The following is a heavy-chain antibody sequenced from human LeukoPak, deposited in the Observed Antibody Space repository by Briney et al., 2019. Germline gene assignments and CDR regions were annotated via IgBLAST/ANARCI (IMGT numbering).Heavy chain of an antibody. V-gene: IGHV3-23*01. D-gene: IGHD2-2*01. CDR2: ISGGGGST. Sequence: QPAGSLRLSCAASGFTFSSYVMNWVRQAPGKGLEWVSVISGGGGSTYYADSVKGRFTISRDNSKNTLFLQMNSLRAEDTAVYYCAKGGYCSSTSCYVGWFDPWGQGTLVTVSS. CDR1: GFTFSSYV. J-gene: IGHJ5*02. CDR3: AKGGYCSSTSCYVGWFDP.